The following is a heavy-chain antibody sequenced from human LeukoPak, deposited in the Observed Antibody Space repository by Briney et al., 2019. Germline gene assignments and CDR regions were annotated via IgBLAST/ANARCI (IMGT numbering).Heavy chain of an antibody. CDR3: ARMGGLGDGSGSYYLYYFDY. Sequence: PSETLSLTCTAYGGSLLGYYWTWIRKPPGKGLQWIGEINHSGSTDYNPSLTSRVTISVDTSKKQFSLKLSSVTAADTAVYYCARMGGLGDGSGSYYLYYFDYWGQGTLVTVSS. J-gene: IGHJ4*02. D-gene: IGHD3-10*01. CDR1: GGSLLGYY. V-gene: IGHV4-34*01. CDR2: INHSGST.